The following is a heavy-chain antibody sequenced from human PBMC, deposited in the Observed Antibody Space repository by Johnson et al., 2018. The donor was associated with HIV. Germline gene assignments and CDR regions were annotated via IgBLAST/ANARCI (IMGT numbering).Heavy chain of an antibody. CDR3: VSSAQWSGWPPGAFDI. CDR2: ISYDGNNT. D-gene: IGHD6-19*01. J-gene: IGHJ3*02. Sequence: QVQLVESGGGVVQPGRSLRLSCAASGFTFSSYAMHWVRQAPGKGLEWVAVISYDGNNTYYADSVKGRFTISRDDSKNTLYLQMNSLRAEDTAVYYCVSSAQWSGWPPGAFDIWGQGTMVTVSS. CDR1: GFTFSSYA. V-gene: IGHV3-30-3*01.